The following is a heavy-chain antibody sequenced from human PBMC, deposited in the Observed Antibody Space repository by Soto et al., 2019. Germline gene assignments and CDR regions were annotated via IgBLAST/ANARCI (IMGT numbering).Heavy chain of an antibody. CDR1: GYTFTSYD. D-gene: IGHD3-3*01. CDR3: ARGSGFLEWLSTRWFDP. J-gene: IGHJ5*02. V-gene: IGHV1-8*01. Sequence: GASVKVSCKASGYTFTSYDINWVRQATGQGLEWMGRMNPNSGNTGYAQKFQGRVTMTRNTSISTAYMELSSLRSEDTAVYYCARGSGFLEWLSTRWFDPWGQGTLVTVSS. CDR2: MNPNSGNT.